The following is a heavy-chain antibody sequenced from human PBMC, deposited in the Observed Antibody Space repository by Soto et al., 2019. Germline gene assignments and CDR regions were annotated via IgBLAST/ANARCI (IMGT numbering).Heavy chain of an antibody. D-gene: IGHD3-10*01. CDR2: INPNSGGT. Sequence: ASVKVSCKASGYTFTGYDMHWVRQAPGQGLEWMGWINPNSGGTNYAQKFQGWVTMTRDTSISTAYMELSRLRSDDTAVYYCARSAYYGSGSYYDYYYYMDVWGKGTTVTVSS. CDR3: ARSAYYGSGSYYDYYYYMDV. J-gene: IGHJ6*03. V-gene: IGHV1-2*04. CDR1: GYTFTGYD.